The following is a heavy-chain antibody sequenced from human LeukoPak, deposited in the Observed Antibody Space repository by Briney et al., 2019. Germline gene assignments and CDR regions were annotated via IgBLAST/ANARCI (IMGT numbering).Heavy chain of an antibody. V-gene: IGHV4-59*08. D-gene: IGHD6-13*01. CDR3: ARLPGIAAV. CDR1: GGSTSRYY. Sequence: SETLSLTCTVSGGSTSRYYWSWIRQPPGKRLEGLGDIYYSGSTTYNPSLKSRLTMSVDTSKNQISLKLISLTAADTAVYYCARLPGIAAVWGQGTLVTVSS. CDR2: IYYSGST. J-gene: IGHJ4*02.